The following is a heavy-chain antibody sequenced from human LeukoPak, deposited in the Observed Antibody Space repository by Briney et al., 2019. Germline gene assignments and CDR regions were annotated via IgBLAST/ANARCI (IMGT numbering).Heavy chain of an antibody. Sequence: GGSLRLSFAASGFTFSSYAMSWVRQAPGKGLEWVSAISGSRGSTYYADSVKGRSTISRDNSKNTLYLQMNSLRAEDTAVYYCAKASLYCTNGVCYSWASDIWGQGTMGTVSS. V-gene: IGHV3-23*01. D-gene: IGHD2-8*01. CDR1: GFTFSSYA. J-gene: IGHJ3*02. CDR2: ISGSRGST. CDR3: AKASLYCTNGVCYSWASDI.